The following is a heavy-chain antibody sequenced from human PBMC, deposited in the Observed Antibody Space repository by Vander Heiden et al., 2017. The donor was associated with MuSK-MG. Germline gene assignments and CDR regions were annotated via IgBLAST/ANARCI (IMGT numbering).Heavy chain of an antibody. D-gene: IGHD3-3*01. V-gene: IGHV4-31*03. J-gene: IGHJ4*02. CDR3: ARGYDFWSGSYYFDY. CDR2: IDYSGST. CDR1: GGSISSGGYY. Sequence: QVQLQESRPGLVKPSQTLSLTCTVSGGSISSGGYYWSWIRQHPGKGLEWIGYIDYSGSTYYNPSLKSRVTISVDTSKNQFSLKLSSVTAADTAVYYCARGYDFWSGSYYFDYWGQGTLVTVSS.